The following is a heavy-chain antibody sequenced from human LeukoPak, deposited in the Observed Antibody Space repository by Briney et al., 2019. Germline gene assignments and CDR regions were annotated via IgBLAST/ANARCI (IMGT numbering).Heavy chain of an antibody. Sequence: YPSETLSLTCAVSGGSISSNSWWSWVRQPPGKGLEWIGEIYHSGRTNYNLSLKSRVTISVDMSKNQFSLKLSSVNAADTAVYYCARNGGNSDVDYWGQGTLVTVSS. V-gene: IGHV4-4*02. J-gene: IGHJ4*02. CDR3: ARNGGNSDVDY. CDR2: IYHSGRT. CDR1: GGSISSNSW. D-gene: IGHD4-23*01.